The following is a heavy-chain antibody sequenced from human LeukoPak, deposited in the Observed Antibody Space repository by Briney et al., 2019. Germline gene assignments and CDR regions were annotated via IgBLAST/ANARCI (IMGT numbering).Heavy chain of an antibody. CDR3: ARVQNWFDR. CDR2: IIPIFGTA. J-gene: IGHJ5*02. CDR1: GGTFTSYA. Sequence: GASVKVSCKASGGTFTSYAISWVRQAPGQGLEWMGGIIPIFGTANYAQKFQGRVTITSDESTSTAYMEMRSLRSGDTAVYYCARVQNWFDRWGQGTLVTVSS. V-gene: IGHV1-69*13.